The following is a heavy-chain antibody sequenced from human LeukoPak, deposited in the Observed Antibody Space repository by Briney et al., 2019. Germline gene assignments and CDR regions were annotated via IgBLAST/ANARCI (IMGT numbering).Heavy chain of an antibody. J-gene: IGHJ5*02. D-gene: IGHD5-18*01. CDR3: ARGASGIQLWFFDL. CDR2: IKQDGSEK. CDR1: GFTFSSYW. Sequence: PGGSLRLSCVVSGFTFSSYWMSWVRQPPGKGLEWVANIKQDGSEKYYVDSVKGRVIISRDNAKNSLYLQMNSLRAEDTAVYYCARGASGIQLWFFDLWGQGTLVTVSS. V-gene: IGHV3-7*01.